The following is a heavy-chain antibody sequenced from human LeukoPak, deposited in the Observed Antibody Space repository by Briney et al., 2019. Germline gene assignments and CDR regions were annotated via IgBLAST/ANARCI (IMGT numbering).Heavy chain of an antibody. CDR3: AKRSRNPGPMDV. Sequence: GGSLRLSCAASGFTVSSNYMTWVRQAPGKGLEWVSAISGSGGSTYYADSVKGRFTISRDNSKNTLYLQMNSLRAEDTAVYYCAKRSRNPGPMDVWGQGTTVTVSS. V-gene: IGHV3-23*01. CDR2: ISGSGGST. D-gene: IGHD2-8*02. J-gene: IGHJ6*02. CDR1: GFTVSSNY.